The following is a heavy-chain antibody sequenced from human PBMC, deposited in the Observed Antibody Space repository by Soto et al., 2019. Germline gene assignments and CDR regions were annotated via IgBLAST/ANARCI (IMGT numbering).Heavy chain of an antibody. J-gene: IGHJ6*02. CDR1: GFTFGGYG. CDR3: ARDRWVAAIAIRYYYYGMDV. Sequence: GGSMSLSCAASGFTFGGYGVHWVRPTPGKGLEWVAVISYDGSNKYYADSVKGRFTISRDNSKNTLYLQMNSLRAEDTAVYYCARDRWVAAIAIRYYYYGMDVWGQGTTVTVSS. D-gene: IGHD5-18*01. CDR2: ISYDGSNK. V-gene: IGHV3-30-3*01.